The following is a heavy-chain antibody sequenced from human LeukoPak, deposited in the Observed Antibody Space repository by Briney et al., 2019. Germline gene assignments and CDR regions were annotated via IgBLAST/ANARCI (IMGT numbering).Heavy chain of an antibody. CDR3: AKANGDLHFDY. CDR2: IGSSGDT. CDR1: GFTFSNYD. Sequence: GGSLRLSCSASGFTFSNYDIHWVRQATGKGLEWVSAIGSSGDTYYIDSVKGRFTISRDNSKNTLYLQMNSLRAEDTAVYYCAKANGDLHFDYWGQGTLVTVSS. J-gene: IGHJ4*02. D-gene: IGHD4-17*01. V-gene: IGHV3-13*01.